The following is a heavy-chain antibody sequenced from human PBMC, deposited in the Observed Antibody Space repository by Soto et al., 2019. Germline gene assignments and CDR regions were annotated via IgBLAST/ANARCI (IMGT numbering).Heavy chain of an antibody. V-gene: IGHV3-30*18. CDR3: AQDRHSYGLYYFDY. CDR1: GFTFSSYG. J-gene: IGHJ4*02. D-gene: IGHD5-18*01. Sequence: QVQLVESGGGVVQPGRSLRLSCAASGFTFSSYGMHWVRQAPGKGLEWVAVISYDGSNKYYADSVKGRFTISRDNSKNTMYLQMTSLRAEDTAVYYGAQDRHSYGLYYFDYWGQGTLVTVSS. CDR2: ISYDGSNK.